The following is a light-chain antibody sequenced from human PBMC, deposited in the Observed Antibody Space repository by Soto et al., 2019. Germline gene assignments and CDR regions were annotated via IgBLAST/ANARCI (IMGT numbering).Light chain of an antibody. V-gene: IGKV3-20*01. Sequence: VFTKSAGTLALSPGERAAPSGGASQSVCVNSLAWYQQKGGQAPTLLIYAASTRATGVPDRFSGTGSGTDFALTISRLETDDSAVYYCQQYGGSPFTFGPGTKVDI. CDR2: AAS. CDR3: QQYGGSPFT. CDR1: QSVCVNS. J-gene: IGKJ3*01.